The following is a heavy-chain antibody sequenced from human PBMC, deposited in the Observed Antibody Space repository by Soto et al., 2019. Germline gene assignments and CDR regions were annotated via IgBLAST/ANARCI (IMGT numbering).Heavy chain of an antibody. CDR2: ISYDGSNK. D-gene: IGHD1-26*01. J-gene: IGHJ6*04. V-gene: IGHV3-30*18. CDR1: GFTFSSYG. CDR3: AKDVVVGATTGLGDYYYYYGMDV. Sequence: QVQLVESGGGVVQPGRSLRLSCAASGFTFSSYGMHWVRQAPGKGLEWVAVISYDGSNKYYADSVKGRFTISRDNSKNTLYLQMNSLRAEDTAVFYCAKDVVVGATTGLGDYYYYYGMDVWGEGPTVTASS.